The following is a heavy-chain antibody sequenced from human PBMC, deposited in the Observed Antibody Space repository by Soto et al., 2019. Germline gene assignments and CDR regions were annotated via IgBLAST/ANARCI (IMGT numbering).Heavy chain of an antibody. Sequence: SETLSLTCTVSGGSISSGGYYWSWIRQHPGKGLEWIGYIYYSGSTYYNPSLKSRVTISVDTSKNQLSLELSSVTAADTAVYYCARESVVVAATLSYYYYYGMDVWGQGTTVTVSS. CDR2: IYYSGST. D-gene: IGHD2-15*01. J-gene: IGHJ6*02. CDR3: ARESVVVAATLSYYYYYGMDV. V-gene: IGHV4-31*03. CDR1: GGSISSGGYY.